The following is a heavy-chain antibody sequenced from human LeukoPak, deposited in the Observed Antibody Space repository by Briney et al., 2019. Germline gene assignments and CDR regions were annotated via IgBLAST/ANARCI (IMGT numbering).Heavy chain of an antibody. V-gene: IGHV4-59*08. CDR1: GGSISSYY. CDR2: IYYSGST. CDR3: ARQGTVGSNWHSYFDY. Sequence: SETLSLTCTVSGGSISSYYWSWIRQPPGKGLEWIGYIYYSGSTNYNPSLKSRVTISVDTSKNQFSLKLSSVTAADTAVYYCARQGTVGSNWHSYFDYWGQGTLVTVSS. J-gene: IGHJ4*02. D-gene: IGHD6-13*01.